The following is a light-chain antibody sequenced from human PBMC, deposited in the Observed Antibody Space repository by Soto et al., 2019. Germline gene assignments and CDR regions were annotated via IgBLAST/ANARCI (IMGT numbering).Light chain of an antibody. J-gene: IGLJ2*01. CDR2: EVS. CDR3: ATWDRSLSAHV. Sequence: QSALTQPPSASGSLGRSVTISCTGTSSDVGGYNYVSWYQQHPGKAPKLMIYEVSKRPSGVPDRFSGSKSGTSATLAITGLQTGDEADYYCATWDRSLSAHVFGGGTKLTVL. V-gene: IGLV2-8*01. CDR1: SSDVGGYNY.